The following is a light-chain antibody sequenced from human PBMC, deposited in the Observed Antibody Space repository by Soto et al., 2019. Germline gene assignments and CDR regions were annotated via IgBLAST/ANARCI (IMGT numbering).Light chain of an antibody. CDR1: SSVVGSYNF. J-gene: IGLJ1*01. CDR3: CSYAGSYTYV. CDR2: EVS. Sequence: QSALTQPASVSGSPGQSITISCTGTSSVVGSYNFVSWYQQHPGKAPKLMIYEVSKRPSGVSNGFSGSKSGNTASLTISGLQAEDEADYYCCSYAGSYTYVFGTGTRSPS. V-gene: IGLV2-23*02.